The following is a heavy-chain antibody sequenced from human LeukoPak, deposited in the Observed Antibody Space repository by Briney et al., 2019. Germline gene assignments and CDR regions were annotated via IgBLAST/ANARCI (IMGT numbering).Heavy chain of an antibody. CDR1: GFSFSTFW. J-gene: IGHJ4*02. CDR2: INSISTII. CDR3: ARSRPGTEAGQPNFDY. D-gene: IGHD6-13*01. Sequence: GGSLRLSCTASGFSFSTFWMNWVRQAPGKGLEWVSYINSISTIIYYADSVKGRFTISRDNARNLVYLQINSLRAEDSALYYCARSRPGTEAGQPNFDYWGQGTLVTVSS. V-gene: IGHV3-48*01.